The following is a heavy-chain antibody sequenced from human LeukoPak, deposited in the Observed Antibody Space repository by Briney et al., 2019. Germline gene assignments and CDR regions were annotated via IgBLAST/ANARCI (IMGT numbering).Heavy chain of an antibody. CDR3: ARAAGGRQEDY. J-gene: IGHJ4*02. Sequence: PSETLSLTCAVYGGSFSGYYWSWIRQPPGKGLEWIGEINHSGSTNYNPSLKCRVTISVDTSKNQFSLKLSSVTAADTAVYYCARAAGGRQEDYWGQGTLVTVSS. CDR1: GGSFSGYY. D-gene: IGHD3-10*01. CDR2: INHSGST. V-gene: IGHV4-34*01.